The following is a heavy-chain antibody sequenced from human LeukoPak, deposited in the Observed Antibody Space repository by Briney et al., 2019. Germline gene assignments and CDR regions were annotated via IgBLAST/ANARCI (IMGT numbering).Heavy chain of an antibody. J-gene: IGHJ4*02. Sequence: PGGSLRLFCAASEFTFSSYGMHWVRQAPGKGLEWVAMTSFDGSYKNYADSVKGRFTISRDNSKNRLYLQMNSLRAEDTAVYYCAKEFSGYLASFEYWGQGTLVTVSS. CDR1: EFTFSSYG. D-gene: IGHD3-22*01. CDR2: TSFDGSYK. CDR3: AKEFSGYLASFEY. V-gene: IGHV3-30*18.